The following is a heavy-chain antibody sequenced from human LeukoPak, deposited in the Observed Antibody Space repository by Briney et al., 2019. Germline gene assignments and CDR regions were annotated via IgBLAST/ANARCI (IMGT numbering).Heavy chain of an antibody. J-gene: IGHJ4*02. CDR3: ARGLYNWNPLEY. CDR2: INPKSGGT. CDR1: GYTFTDNY. V-gene: IGHV1-2*02. Sequence: ASVKVSCKASGYTFTDNYMHWVRQAPGQGLEWMGWINPKSGGTNYAQTFQGRVTMTRDTSISTAYTELNRLRSDDTAVYYCARGLYNWNPLEYWGQGTLVTVSS. D-gene: IGHD1-20*01.